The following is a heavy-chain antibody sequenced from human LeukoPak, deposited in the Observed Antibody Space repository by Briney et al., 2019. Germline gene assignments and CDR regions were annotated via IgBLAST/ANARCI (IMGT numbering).Heavy chain of an antibody. CDR2: ISSSSTYI. J-gene: IGHJ3*02. CDR3: AGDYEGNLAFDI. CDR1: GFSFSNCS. Sequence: GGSLRPSCAASGFSFSNCSMNWVRQAPGKGLEWVSSISSSSTYIYYADSLEGRFTISRDNVRNSLYLQMNSLRAEDTAVYYCAGDYEGNLAFDIWGQGTMVTVSS. D-gene: IGHD4-23*01. V-gene: IGHV3-21*01.